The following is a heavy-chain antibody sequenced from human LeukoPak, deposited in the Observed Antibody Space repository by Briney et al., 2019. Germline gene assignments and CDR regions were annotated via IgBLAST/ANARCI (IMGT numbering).Heavy chain of an antibody. CDR1: GFTFSSYD. CDR3: ARAYSSTWYDSPLDY. CDR2: IGTAGEA. V-gene: IGHV3-13*01. D-gene: IGHD6-13*01. J-gene: IGHJ4*02. Sequence: GGSLRLSCAASGFTFSSYDMHWVRQATGKGLEWVSGIGTAGEAYYPGSVKGRFTISRENAKNSFYLQMNSLIAGDTAVYYCARAYSSTWYDSPLDYWGQGTLVTVSS.